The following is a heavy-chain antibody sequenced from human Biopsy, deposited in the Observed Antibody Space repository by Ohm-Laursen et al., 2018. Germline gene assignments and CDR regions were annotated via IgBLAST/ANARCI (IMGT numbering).Heavy chain of an antibody. CDR2: IYYSGTT. CDR3: AAYYYDSSGYFYAFHY. V-gene: IGHV4-59*01. D-gene: IGHD3-22*01. J-gene: IGHJ4*02. CDR1: GGSISSYY. Sequence: TLSLTCTVSGGSISSYYWNWIRQPPGKGLEWIGYIYYSGTTDYSPSLKSRVTISIDKSKNQFFLKLSSVTAEDTAVYYCAAYYYDSSGYFYAFHYWGQGTLVTVSS.